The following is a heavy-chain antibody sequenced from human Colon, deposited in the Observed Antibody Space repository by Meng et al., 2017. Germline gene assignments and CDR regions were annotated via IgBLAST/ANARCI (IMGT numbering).Heavy chain of an antibody. D-gene: IGHD2-21*01. CDR1: GGTFSHYN. CDR2: IIPIFGLS. J-gene: IGHJ5*02. CDR3: ATGGGGGELAS. V-gene: IGHV1-69*02. Sequence: QVHLVQSGAEVKKPGSSVKVSCTASGGTFSHYNLNFVCQAPGQGLEWMGRIIPIFGLSDYAHKFQGRVTINADKSTGIAYMELYRLTSDDTAVYSCATGGGGGELASWGQGTLVTVSS.